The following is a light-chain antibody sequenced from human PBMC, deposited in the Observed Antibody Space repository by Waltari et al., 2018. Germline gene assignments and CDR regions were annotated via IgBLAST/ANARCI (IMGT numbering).Light chain of an antibody. Sequence: DIVMTQSPDSLAVSLVERATINFKSSQSVISSFNNKNYLTWFQQKAGEPPKLLIYWASTRESGVPDRFSGSGSGTDFTLTISGLQAEDVAVYYCQQYSATPPTFGQGTKVEIK. CDR3: QQYSATPPT. CDR1: QSVISSFNNKNY. J-gene: IGKJ1*01. CDR2: WAS. V-gene: IGKV4-1*01.